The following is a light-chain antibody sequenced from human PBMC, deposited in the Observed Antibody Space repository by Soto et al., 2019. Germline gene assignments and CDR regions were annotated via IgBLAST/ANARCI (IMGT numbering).Light chain of an antibody. CDR3: TSCGGLNKFVV. J-gene: IGLJ2*01. V-gene: IGLV2-8*01. Sequence: QSVLTQPPSASGSPGQSVTISCTGTSSDVGGYNYVSWYQQHPGKVHKLIIFEVNKRPSGVPDRFSASKSGNTASLTVSGLQAEDEADYYCTSCGGLNKFVVFGGGTQLTVL. CDR2: EVN. CDR1: SSDVGGYNY.